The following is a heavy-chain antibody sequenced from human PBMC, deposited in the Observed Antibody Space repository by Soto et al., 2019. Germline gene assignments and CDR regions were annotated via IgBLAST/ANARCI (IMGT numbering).Heavy chain of an antibody. Sequence: QVQLQESGPGLVKPSGTLSLTCAVSGGSISSSNWWSWVRQPPGKGLEWIGETHHSVTTNYNPSLKSRVTISVDKSKNQFSLKLSSVTAADTALYYCAREGSGTSFFDYWGQGTLVTVSS. CDR3: AREGSGTSFFDY. CDR2: THHSVTT. J-gene: IGHJ4*02. V-gene: IGHV4-4*02. CDR1: GGSISSSNW. D-gene: IGHD3-10*01.